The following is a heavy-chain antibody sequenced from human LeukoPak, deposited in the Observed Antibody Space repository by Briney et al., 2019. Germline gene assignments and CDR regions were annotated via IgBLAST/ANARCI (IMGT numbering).Heavy chain of an antibody. D-gene: IGHD3-22*01. CDR1: GYTFTSYY. V-gene: IGHV1-69*13. Sequence: SVKVSCKASGYTFTSYYMHWVRQAPGQGLEWMGGIIPIFGTANYAQKFQGRVTITADESTSTAYMELSSLRSEDTAVYYCARAAYYYDPTGYWGQGTLVTVSS. CDR3: ARAAYYYDPTGY. J-gene: IGHJ4*02. CDR2: IIPIFGTA.